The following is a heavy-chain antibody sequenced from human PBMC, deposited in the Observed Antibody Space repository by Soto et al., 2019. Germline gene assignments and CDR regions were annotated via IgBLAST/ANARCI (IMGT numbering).Heavy chain of an antibody. V-gene: IGHV4-31*03. J-gene: IGHJ3*02. CDR1: GGSISSGGYY. Sequence: SETLSLTCTVSGGSISSGGYYWSWIRQHPGKGLEWIGYIYYSGSTYYNPSLKSRVTISVDTSKKQFSLKLSSVTAADTAVYDCARDGLSSAGTAFDICGQGTMVNVSS. CDR2: IYYSGST. CDR3: ARDGLSSAGTAFDI.